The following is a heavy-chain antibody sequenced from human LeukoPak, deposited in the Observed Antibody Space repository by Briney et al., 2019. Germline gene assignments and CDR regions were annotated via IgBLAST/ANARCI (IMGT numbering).Heavy chain of an antibody. V-gene: IGHV4-59*08. CDR3: ARHQNSSGHWAYYYYGMDV. J-gene: IGHJ6*02. CDR2: IYYSGST. Sequence: SETLSLTCTVSGGSIGSYYWSWIRQPPGKGLEWIGYIYYSGSTNYNPSLKSRVTISVDTSKNQFSLKLSSVTAADTAVYYCARHQNSSGHWAYYYYGMDVWGQGTTVTVSS. D-gene: IGHD3-22*01. CDR1: GGSIGSYY.